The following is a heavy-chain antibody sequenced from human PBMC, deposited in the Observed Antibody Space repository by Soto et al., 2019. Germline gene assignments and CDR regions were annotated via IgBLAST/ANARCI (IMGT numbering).Heavy chain of an antibody. CDR2: IYYSGST. CDR3: ARGMYYDFWSGPRQESDAFDI. CDR1: GGSISSYY. J-gene: IGHJ3*02. V-gene: IGHV4-59*01. D-gene: IGHD3-3*01. Sequence: SETLSLTCTVSGGSISSYYWSWIRQPPGKGLEWIGYIYYSGSTNYNPSLKSRVTISVDTSKNQFSLKLSSVTAADTAVYYCARGMYYDFWSGPRQESDAFDIWGQGTMVTVSS.